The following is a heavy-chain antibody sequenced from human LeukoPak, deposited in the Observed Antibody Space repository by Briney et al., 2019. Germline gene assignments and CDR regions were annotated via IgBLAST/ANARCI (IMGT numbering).Heavy chain of an antibody. CDR1: GASISSYY. Sequence: PSETLSLTCTVSGASISSYYWNWIRQPPGKGLEWIGYIHYSGSTNYNPSLKSRVTISVDTSKKQYSLILSSVTAADTAVYYCARDTRSYDSSGYYHFDYWAREPWSPSPQ. D-gene: IGHD3-22*01. J-gene: IGHJ4*02. V-gene: IGHV4-59*01. CDR2: IHYSGST. CDR3: ARDTRSYDSSGYYHFDY.